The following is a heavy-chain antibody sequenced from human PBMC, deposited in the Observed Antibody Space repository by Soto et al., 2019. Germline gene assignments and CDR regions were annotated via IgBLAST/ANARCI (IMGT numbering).Heavy chain of an antibody. CDR2: IIPIFGTA. CDR3: ATRYTNPYDSSGYYPMPRY. V-gene: IGHV1-69*05. CDR1: GGTFSSYA. Sequence: GASVKVSCKASGGTFSSYAISWVRQAPGQGLEWMGGIIPIFGTANYAQKFQGRVTMTRDTSTSTVYMELSSLRSEDTAVYYCATRYTNPYDSSGYYPMPRYWGQGNLVTVSS. J-gene: IGHJ4*02. D-gene: IGHD3-22*01.